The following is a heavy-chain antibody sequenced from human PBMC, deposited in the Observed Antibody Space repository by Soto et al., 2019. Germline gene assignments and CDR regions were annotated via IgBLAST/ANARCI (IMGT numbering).Heavy chain of an antibody. Sequence: SETLSLTCTVSGGSISSGGYYWSWIRQHPGKGLEWIGYIYYSGSTYYNPSLKSRVTISVDTSKNQFSLKLSSVTPEDTAVYYCARERTNGLDVWGQGTTVTVSS. J-gene: IGHJ6*02. CDR3: ARERTNGLDV. V-gene: IGHV4-31*03. CDR2: IYYSGST. CDR1: GGSISSGGYY.